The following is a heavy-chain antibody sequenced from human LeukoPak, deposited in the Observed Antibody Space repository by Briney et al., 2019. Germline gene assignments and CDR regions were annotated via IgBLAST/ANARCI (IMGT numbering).Heavy chain of an antibody. Sequence: SVKVSCKSSGGTFKSYSMTWVRQAPGQGLEWMGGILPVLGTSDHSQKFRDRFTITTDESTSTAYMYLSSLTTEDTAVYYCVINFGSSSGDYWGRGTLVTVSS. CDR2: ILPVLGTS. CDR3: VINFGSSSGDY. CDR1: GGTFKSYS. D-gene: IGHD6-6*01. J-gene: IGHJ4*02. V-gene: IGHV1-69*05.